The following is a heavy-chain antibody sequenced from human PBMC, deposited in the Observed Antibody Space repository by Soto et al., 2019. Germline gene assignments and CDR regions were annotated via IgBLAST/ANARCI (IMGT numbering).Heavy chain of an antibody. J-gene: IGHJ3*02. V-gene: IGHV3-74*01. D-gene: IGHD3-22*01. CDR1: GFTFSSYW. CDR3: ARKKKALTTQDAFDI. Sequence: GGSLRLSCAASGFTFSSYWMHWVRQAPGKGLVWVSRINSDGSSTSYADSVKGRFTISRDNAKNTLYLQMNSLRAEDTAVYYCARKKKALTTQDAFDIWGQGTMVTVSS. CDR2: INSDGSST.